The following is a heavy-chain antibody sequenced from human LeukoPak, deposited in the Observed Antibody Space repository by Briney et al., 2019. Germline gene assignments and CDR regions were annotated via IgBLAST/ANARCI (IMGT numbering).Heavy chain of an antibody. V-gene: IGHV4-39*01. D-gene: IGHD1-1*01. J-gene: IGHJ5*02. CDR1: GGSISSSSHS. CDR3: AQSLGSGNWIGNWFDP. Sequence: SETLSLTCTVSGGSISSSSHSWGWIRQPPGKGLEWTGTIYYTGRTYYNPSLESRLTISVDTSKNQFSLKLTSVTAADTAIYYCAQSLGSGNWIGNWFDPWDQGTLVTVSS. CDR2: IYYTGRT.